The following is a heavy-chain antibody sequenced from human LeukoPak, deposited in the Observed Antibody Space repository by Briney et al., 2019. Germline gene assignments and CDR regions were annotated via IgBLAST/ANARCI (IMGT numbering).Heavy chain of an antibody. CDR3: ARHVKNYDFWSGYYYYYMDV. D-gene: IGHD3-3*01. CDR2: IYYSGST. CDR1: GGSISSSSYY. V-gene: IGHV4-39*01. Sequence: PSETLSLTCTVSGGSISSSSYYWGWIRQPPGKGLEWIGSIYYSGSTYYNPSLKSRVTISVDTSKNQFSLKLSSVTAADTAVYYCARHVKNYDFWSGYYYYYMDVWGKGTTATVSS. J-gene: IGHJ6*03.